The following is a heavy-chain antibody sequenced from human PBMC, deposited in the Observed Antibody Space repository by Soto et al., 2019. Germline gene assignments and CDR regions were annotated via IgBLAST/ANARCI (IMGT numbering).Heavy chain of an antibody. Sequence: GGSLRLSCAASGFNFSNHWMHWVRQRPAEGLVWVSRITSDGKSKDYAESVKGRFAISRDNAKNTLYLQMNGLTAEDTAVYYCARESGDWPLNWFDPWGQGTLVTVSS. J-gene: IGHJ5*02. D-gene: IGHD2-21*02. CDR3: ARESGDWPLNWFDP. CDR2: ITSDGKSK. CDR1: GFNFSNHW. V-gene: IGHV3-74*01.